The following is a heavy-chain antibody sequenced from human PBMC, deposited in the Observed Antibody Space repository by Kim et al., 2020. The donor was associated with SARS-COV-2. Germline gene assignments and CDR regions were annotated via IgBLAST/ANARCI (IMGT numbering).Heavy chain of an antibody. V-gene: IGHV3-73*01. D-gene: IGHD3-9*01. Sequence: GGTLRLSCAASGFTISDSTMHWVRQASGKGLEWVGRIRSKTYSYATAYAASVKGRFTISRDDSKNTAYLQMDSLKTEDTAVYYCARYFRQSGKFYYMDVWGKGTTVTVPS. CDR3: ARYFRQSGKFYYMDV. CDR1: GFTISDST. J-gene: IGHJ6*03. CDR2: IRSKTYSYAT.